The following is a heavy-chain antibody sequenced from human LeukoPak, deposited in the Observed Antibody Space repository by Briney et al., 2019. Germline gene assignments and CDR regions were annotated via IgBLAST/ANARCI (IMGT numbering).Heavy chain of an antibody. CDR3: ARTMTYYDSSGYYYPDSSYYYYGMDV. J-gene: IGHJ6*02. CDR1: GFTFSSYW. CDR2: ISSSSSTL. V-gene: IGHV3-48*04. Sequence: PGGSLRLSCAASGFTFSSYWMSWVRQAPGKGLEWVSYISSSSSTLYYADSVKGRFTISRDNAKNSLYLQMNSLRAEDTAVYYCARTMTYYDSSGYYYPDSSYYYYGMDVWGQGTTVTVSS. D-gene: IGHD3-22*01.